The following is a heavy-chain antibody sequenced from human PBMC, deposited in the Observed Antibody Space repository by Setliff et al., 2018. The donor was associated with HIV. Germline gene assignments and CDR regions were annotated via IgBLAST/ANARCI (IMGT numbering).Heavy chain of an antibody. CDR2: VIPMYITV. D-gene: IGHD4-17*01. CDR3: AKDDYGDYGSSYYFGMDV. Sequence: SVKVSCKASGGSFSSFGINWVRQAPGQGLEWMGGVIPMYITVNYAQKFQDRVTITTDESTSTAYMELSGLRSEDTAVYYCAKDDYGDYGSSYYFGMDVWGQGTTVTVSS. V-gene: IGHV1-69*05. J-gene: IGHJ6*02. CDR1: GGSFSSFG.